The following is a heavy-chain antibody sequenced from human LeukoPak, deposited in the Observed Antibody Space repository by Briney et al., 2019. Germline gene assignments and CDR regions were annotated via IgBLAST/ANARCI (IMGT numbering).Heavy chain of an antibody. Sequence: GGSLRLSCAASGFTFSSYAMRWVRQAPGKGLEWVAVISYDGSNKYYADSVKGRFTISRDNSKHTLYLQMNSLRAEDTAVYYCARSTDYYDSSGFDYWGQGTLVTVSS. CDR3: ARSTDYYDSSGFDY. CDR2: ISYDGSNK. V-gene: IGHV3-30-3*01. CDR1: GFTFSSYA. J-gene: IGHJ4*02. D-gene: IGHD3-22*01.